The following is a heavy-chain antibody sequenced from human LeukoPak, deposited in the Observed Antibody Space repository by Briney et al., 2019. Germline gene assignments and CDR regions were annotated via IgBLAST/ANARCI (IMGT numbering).Heavy chain of an antibody. D-gene: IGHD3-16*02. Sequence: PGGSLRLSCAASGFTFTSYWMHWVRQPPGKGLVWVPRVEHDGSRTAYADSVTGRFTISRDNARNMVYLQMNSLRAEDTAVYYCAKGYYDYVWGSYPLDYWGQGTLVTVSS. CDR3: AKGYYDYVWGSYPLDY. V-gene: IGHV3-74*01. CDR1: GFTFTSYW. J-gene: IGHJ4*02. CDR2: VEHDGSRT.